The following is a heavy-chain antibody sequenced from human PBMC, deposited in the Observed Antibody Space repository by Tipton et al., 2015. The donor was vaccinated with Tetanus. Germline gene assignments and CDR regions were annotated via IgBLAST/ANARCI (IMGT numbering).Heavy chain of an antibody. Sequence: QLVQSGAEVKKPGESLKISCSGSGYRFDLYWLAWVRQMPGKGLEWMGIIYPGDSDTRYSPSFQGQVTISADKSTTTACLQWSSLKASDTAMYYCARRLGPFTGDYIWHFDLWGRGTLVTVSS. D-gene: IGHD3-9*01. CDR3: ARRLGPFTGDYIWHFDL. J-gene: IGHJ2*01. CDR2: IYPGDSDT. CDR1: GYRFDLYW. V-gene: IGHV5-51*01.